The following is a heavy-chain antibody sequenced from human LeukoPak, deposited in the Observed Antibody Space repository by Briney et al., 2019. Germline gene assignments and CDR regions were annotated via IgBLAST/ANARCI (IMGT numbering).Heavy chain of an antibody. Sequence: SETLSLTCTVSGYSISSGYYWGWIRQPPGKGLEWIGSIWHSGSTYYNPSLKSRVTISVDTSKNQFSLKLSSVTAADTAVYYCARDAGSVTTGGYFDYWGQGTLVTVSS. D-gene: IGHD3-10*01. J-gene: IGHJ4*02. CDR2: IWHSGST. V-gene: IGHV4-38-2*02. CDR1: GYSISSGYY. CDR3: ARDAGSVTTGGYFDY.